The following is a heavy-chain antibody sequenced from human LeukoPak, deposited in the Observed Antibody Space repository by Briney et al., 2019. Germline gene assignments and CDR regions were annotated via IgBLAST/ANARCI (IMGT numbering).Heavy chain of an antibody. J-gene: IGHJ3*02. D-gene: IGHD2-15*01. CDR3: ARTYCSGGSCYLINAFDI. CDR1: GGSISSYY. CDR2: IYTSGST. V-gene: IGHV4-4*07. Sequence: SETLSLTCTVSGGSISSYYWSWLRQPAGKGLEWIGRIYTSGSTNYNPSLKSRVTMSVDTSKNQFSLKLSSVTAADTAVYYCARTYCSGGSCYLINAFDILGQGTMVTVSS.